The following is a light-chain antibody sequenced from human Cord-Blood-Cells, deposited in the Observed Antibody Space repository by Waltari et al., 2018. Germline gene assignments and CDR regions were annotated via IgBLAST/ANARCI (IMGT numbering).Light chain of an antibody. Sequence: QSALTQPASVPGSPGQSITISCPGTSSDVGGYNYVSWYQQHPGKAPKLMIYDVSNRPAGVSNRFSGSKSGNTASLTISGLQAEEEADYYCSSYTSSSTLGVFGGGTKLTVL. CDR3: SSYTSSSTLGV. CDR1: SSDVGGYNY. J-gene: IGLJ3*02. CDR2: DVS. V-gene: IGLV2-14*01.